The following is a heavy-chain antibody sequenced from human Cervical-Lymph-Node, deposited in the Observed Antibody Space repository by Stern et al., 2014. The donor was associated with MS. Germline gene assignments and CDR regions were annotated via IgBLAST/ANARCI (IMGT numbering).Heavy chain of an antibody. D-gene: IGHD3-16*01. CDR3: AREGGGFGKLIFALDL. CDR2: IMTRCGVP. Sequence: QVQLVQSEPEVKKSGSSVKVSCTASGGTFGAHGISWVRQVPGQGLEWMGSIMTRCGVPNHAESFQGRVTMTADTSTNTAYLQLNSLRSEDTALYYCAREGGGFGKLIFALDLWGQGTVVTVSS. J-gene: IGHJ3*01. V-gene: IGHV1-69*04. CDR1: GGTFGAHG.